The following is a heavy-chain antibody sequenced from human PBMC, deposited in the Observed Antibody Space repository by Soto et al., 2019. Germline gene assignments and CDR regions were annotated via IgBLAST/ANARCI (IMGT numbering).Heavy chain of an antibody. CDR2: IIPIFGTA. CDR3: ARKSIAVAGYYYYYYGMDV. J-gene: IGHJ6*02. D-gene: IGHD6-19*01. Sequence: SVKVSCKASGGTFSSYAISWVRQAPGQGLEWMGGIIPIFGTANYAQKFQGRVTITADESTSTAYMELSSLRSEDTAVYYCARKSIAVAGYYYYYYGMDVWGQGTKVTVSS. V-gene: IGHV1-69*13. CDR1: GGTFSSYA.